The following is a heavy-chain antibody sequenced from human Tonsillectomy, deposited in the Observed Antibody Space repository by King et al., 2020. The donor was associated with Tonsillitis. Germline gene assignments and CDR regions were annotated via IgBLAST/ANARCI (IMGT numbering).Heavy chain of an antibody. J-gene: IGHJ5*02. V-gene: IGHV3-30*02. D-gene: IGHD2-2*01. CDR2: IRDDGSNK. CDR1: GFTFSSYG. Sequence: VQLVESGGGVVQPGGSLRLSCAASGFTFSSYGIHWVRQAPGKGLEWVAFIRDDGSNKYYADSVKGRFTISRDNSKNTLYLQMNSLRAEDTAVYYCAKDALYCSSSSYYAGNHWFDPWGQGTLVTVSS. CDR3: AKDALYCSSSSYYAGNHWFDP.